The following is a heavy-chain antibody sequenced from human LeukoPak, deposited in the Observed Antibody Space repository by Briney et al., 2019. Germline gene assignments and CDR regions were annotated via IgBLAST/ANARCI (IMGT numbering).Heavy chain of an antibody. CDR3: ARRGSNCSGGSCYPATGYYYMDV. CDR1: GFTFSSYA. CDR2: ISGSGGST. J-gene: IGHJ6*03. Sequence: GGSLRLSCAASGFTFSSYAMSWVRQAPGKGLEWVSAISGSGGSTYYADSVKGRFTISRDNAKNSLYLQMNSLRAEDTAVYYCARRGSNCSGGSCYPATGYYYMDVWGKGTTVTVSS. D-gene: IGHD2-15*01. V-gene: IGHV3-23*01.